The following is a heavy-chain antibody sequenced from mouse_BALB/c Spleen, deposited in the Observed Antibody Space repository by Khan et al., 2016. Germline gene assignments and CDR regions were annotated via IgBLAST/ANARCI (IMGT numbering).Heavy chain of an antibody. V-gene: IGHV1S135*01. D-gene: IGHD2-1*01. J-gene: IGHJ3*01. CDR3: ARWDVNYVPFAY. CDR1: GYAFTTYN. CDR2: IDPYNGVS. Sequence: VQLQQSGPELVKPGASVKVSCKGSGYAFTTYNMYWVQQSHGKSLEWIGYIDPYNGVSSYNQKFKDKATLTVDESSSTAYMHLNSLTSEDSAVYYCARWDVNYVPFAYWGQGTLVTVSA.